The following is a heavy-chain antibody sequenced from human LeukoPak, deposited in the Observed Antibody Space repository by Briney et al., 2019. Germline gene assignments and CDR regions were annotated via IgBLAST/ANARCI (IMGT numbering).Heavy chain of an antibody. V-gene: IGHV3-49*04. CDR1: GFTFEEYA. D-gene: IGHD5-24*01. CDR2: IRNKAYGGTT. J-gene: IGHJ6*03. Sequence: GGSLRLSCTTSGFTFEEYAMSWVRQAPGKGLEWVGFIRNKAYGGTTQFAASVKGRFTISRDDSKSIAYLQMNSLKTEDTAVYYCTRGRDGYSLNYYYYMDVWGKGTTVTVSS. CDR3: TRGRDGYSLNYYYYMDV.